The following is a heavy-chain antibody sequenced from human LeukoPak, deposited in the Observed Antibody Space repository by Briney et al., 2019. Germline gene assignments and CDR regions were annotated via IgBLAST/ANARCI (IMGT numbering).Heavy chain of an antibody. CDR3: AREGYYGSGSPPSLYFDY. CDR1: GFTFRNYV. CDR2: TSSDLNVK. Sequence: AGGSLGLSCAASGFTFRNYVIHWVRRAPGKGLEWVAVTSSDLNVKLYADSVKGRFTISRDNSRSTLYLQMNSLRPEDTAIYYCAREGYYGSGSPPSLYFDYWGREPWSPSPQ. V-gene: IGHV3-30-3*01. J-gene: IGHJ4*02. D-gene: IGHD3-10*01.